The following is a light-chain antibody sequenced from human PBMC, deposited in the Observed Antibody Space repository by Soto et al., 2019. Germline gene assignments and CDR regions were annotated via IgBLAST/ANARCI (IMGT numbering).Light chain of an antibody. CDR1: QGISNY. CDR3: QKYDSAPFT. J-gene: IGKJ4*01. Sequence: DIQMTQSPSSLSASVGDRVTITCRASQGISNYLAWYQVSPGKVPKVLIYAASTLQSGVPSRFSGSGSGPVITLTISSLQPEDVATYYCQKYDSAPFTFGGGTKVDI. CDR2: AAS. V-gene: IGKV1-27*01.